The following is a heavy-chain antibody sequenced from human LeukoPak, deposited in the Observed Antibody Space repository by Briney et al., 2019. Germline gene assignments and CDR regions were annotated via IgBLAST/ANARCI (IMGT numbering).Heavy chain of an antibody. Sequence: SETLSLTCTVSGGSISSSSYYWGWIRQPPGKGLEWIGSIYYSGSTYYNPSLKSRVTISVDTSKNQFSLKLSSVTAADTAVYYCARVGGCSPFDAFDIWGQGTMVTVSS. CDR1: GGSISSSSYY. D-gene: IGHD3-16*01. CDR3: ARVGGCSPFDAFDI. CDR2: IYYSGST. V-gene: IGHV4-39*07. J-gene: IGHJ3*02.